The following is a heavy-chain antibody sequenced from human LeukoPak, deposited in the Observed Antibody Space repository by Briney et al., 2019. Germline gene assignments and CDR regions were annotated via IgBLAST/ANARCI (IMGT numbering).Heavy chain of an antibody. Sequence: SETLSLTCTVSGGYISNYYWNWIRQPPGKGLEWIGYIYYNGSTNYNASLKSRVTISVATSRNQFSLKLSSVTAADTAVYYCARRWRGYYYMDVWGKGTTASVSS. CDR1: GGYISNYY. D-gene: IGHD4-23*01. CDR3: ARRWRGYYYMDV. J-gene: IGHJ6*03. V-gene: IGHV4-59*01. CDR2: IYYNGST.